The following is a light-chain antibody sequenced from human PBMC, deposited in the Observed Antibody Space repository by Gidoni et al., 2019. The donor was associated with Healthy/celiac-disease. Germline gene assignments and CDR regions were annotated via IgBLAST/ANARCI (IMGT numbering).Light chain of an antibody. J-gene: IGKJ5*01. CDR2: AAS. Sequence: DIQLTQSPSFLSASVGARVTITGRASQGISSYLAWYQQKPGKAPKLLIYAASTLQSGVPSRFSGSGSGTEFTLTISSLQPEDFATYYCQQLNSYPITFGQGTRLEIK. V-gene: IGKV1-9*01. CDR1: QGISSY. CDR3: QQLNSYPIT.